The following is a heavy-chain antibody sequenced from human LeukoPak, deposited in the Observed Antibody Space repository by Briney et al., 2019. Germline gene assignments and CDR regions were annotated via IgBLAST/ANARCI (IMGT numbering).Heavy chain of an antibody. Sequence: PSETLSLTCSVSGYSISSGFYWGWIRQPPGKGLEWIGSMFHSGSTYYKPSFKSRVTISAGTSKNQFSLKLSSVTAADTAVYYCARANYYDSSGYSRGAFDTWGQGTMVTVSS. D-gene: IGHD3-22*01. V-gene: IGHV4-38-2*02. CDR3: ARANYYDSSGYSRGAFDT. CDR2: MFHSGST. CDR1: GYSISSGFY. J-gene: IGHJ3*02.